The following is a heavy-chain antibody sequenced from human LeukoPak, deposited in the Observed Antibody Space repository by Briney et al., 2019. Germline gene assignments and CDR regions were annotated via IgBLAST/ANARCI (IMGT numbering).Heavy chain of an antibody. CDR1: GFTFNSHW. V-gene: IGHV3-7*03. CDR3: TISNSRRIPYYYYGMDV. J-gene: IGHJ6*02. D-gene: IGHD4-23*01. Sequence: GGSLRLSCAASGFTFNSHWMNWVRQAPGKGLEWVGIINQDGGRIGYGDSVKGRFTISRDNAKNSLYLQMNSLKTEDTAVYYCTISNSRRIPYYYYGMDVWGQGTTVTVSS. CDR2: INQDGGRI.